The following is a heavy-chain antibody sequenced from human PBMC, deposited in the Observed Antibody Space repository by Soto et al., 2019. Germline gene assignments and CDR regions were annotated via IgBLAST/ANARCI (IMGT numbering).Heavy chain of an antibody. V-gene: IGHV4-59*01. J-gene: IGHJ5*02. CDR3: ARGRMATAANWFDP. D-gene: IGHD5-18*01. Sequence: TLSLTCTVSGGSTSSYYWSWIRQPPGKGLEWIGYIYYSGSTNYNPSLKSRVTISVDTSKNQFSLKLSSVTAADTAVYYCARGRMATAANWFDPWGQGTLVTVSS. CDR2: IYYSGST. CDR1: GGSTSSYY.